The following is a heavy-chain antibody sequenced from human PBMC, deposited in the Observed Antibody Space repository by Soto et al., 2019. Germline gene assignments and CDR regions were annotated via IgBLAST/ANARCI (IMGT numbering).Heavy chain of an antibody. Sequence: EVQLVESGGGLVKPGGSLTLSCAASGFTFSNAWMNWVRQAPGKGLEWVGRIKSKTDGGTTAYAAPVKGRFTISKDDSKDTLYLQMNSLRTEDTAVYYCTTAHPRGPDYWGRGTLVTVSS. CDR2: IKSKTDGGTT. CDR1: GFTFSNAW. J-gene: IGHJ4*02. D-gene: IGHD5-12*01. V-gene: IGHV3-15*01. CDR3: TTAHPRGPDY.